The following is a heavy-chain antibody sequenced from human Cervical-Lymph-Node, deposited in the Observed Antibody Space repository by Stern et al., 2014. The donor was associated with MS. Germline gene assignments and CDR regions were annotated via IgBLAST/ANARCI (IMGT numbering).Heavy chain of an antibody. J-gene: IGHJ4*02. Sequence: QLQLQESGPGLVKPSETLSLTCTVSGDSITNYYWTWIRQPAGKGLEWIGRIHSSGRNTYTPSLRSRLTMSIDTSKNQFSLTLSSVTAADTAIYYCARQKLELIDYWGQGSLVTVSS. CDR2: IHSSGRN. CDR1: GDSITNYY. V-gene: IGHV4-4*07. CDR3: ARQKLELIDY. D-gene: IGHD1-7*01.